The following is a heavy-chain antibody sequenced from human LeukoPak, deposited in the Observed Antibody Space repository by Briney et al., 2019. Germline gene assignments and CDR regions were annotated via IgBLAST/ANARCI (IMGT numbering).Heavy chain of an antibody. Sequence: GWSLTLSCAASGFTFDDYVMHWVRQAAGKGLEWVAGICWNSGSIGYADSVKGRFTISRDNAKNSLYLQMNSLRAEDTALYYGAKDSSGSYRDDAFDIWGQGTMVTVSS. CDR3: AKDSSGSYRDDAFDI. CDR2: ICWNSGSI. V-gene: IGHV3-9*01. D-gene: IGHD1-26*01. CDR1: GFTFDDYV. J-gene: IGHJ3*02.